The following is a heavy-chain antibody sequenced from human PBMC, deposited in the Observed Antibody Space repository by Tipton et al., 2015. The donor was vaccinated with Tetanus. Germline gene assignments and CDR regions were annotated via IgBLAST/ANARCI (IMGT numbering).Heavy chain of an antibody. CDR2: IYTSEST. Sequence: TLSLTCTVSGGSISSYYWSWIRQPAGKGLEWIGRIYTSESTNYNPSLKSRVTMSVDTSKNQFSLKLSSVTAADTAVYYCASHYGSGSDDAFDIWGQGTMVTVSS. CDR3: ASHYGSGSDDAFDI. CDR1: GGSISSYY. J-gene: IGHJ3*02. V-gene: IGHV4-4*07. D-gene: IGHD3-10*01.